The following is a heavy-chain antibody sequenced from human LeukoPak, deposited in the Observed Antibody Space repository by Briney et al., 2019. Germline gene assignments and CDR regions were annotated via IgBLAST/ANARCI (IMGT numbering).Heavy chain of an antibody. CDR1: GFSFSSYA. V-gene: IGHV3-23*01. CDR3: AKVGGGSSYYYFDY. Sequence: GGSLRLSCAASGFSFSSYAMSWVRQAPGEGLEWVSDISGSGGRTYYADSVKGRFTISRDNSKNTLYLQMNSLRVEDTAVYYCAKVGGGSSYYYFDYWGQGTLVTVSS. J-gene: IGHJ4*02. D-gene: IGHD6-13*01. CDR2: ISGSGGRT.